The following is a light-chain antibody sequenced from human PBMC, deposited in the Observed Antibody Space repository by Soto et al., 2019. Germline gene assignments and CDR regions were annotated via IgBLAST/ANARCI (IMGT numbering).Light chain of an antibody. CDR1: QSISSW. CDR2: KAS. V-gene: IGKV1-5*03. Sequence: DVQMTQSPSTLSASIGDRITITCRASQSISSWLAWYQQKPGKAPKLLIYKASSLEGGVPSRLSGSGSGTEFTLTISSLQPDDFATYYCQQYDTYSTFGQGTKVEI. CDR3: QQYDTYST. J-gene: IGKJ1*01.